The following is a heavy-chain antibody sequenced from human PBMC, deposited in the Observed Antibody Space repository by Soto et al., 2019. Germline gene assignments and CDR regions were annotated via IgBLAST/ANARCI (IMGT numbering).Heavy chain of an antibody. D-gene: IGHD2-21*01. J-gene: IGHJ4*02. V-gene: IGHV1-69*01. CDR3: ARLSPSICGGGNCYRLDIYFDS. CDR1: GVNFSTSG. CDR2: IIPLFGTP. Sequence: QVQLVQSGAEVKKPGSSLKVSCKTSGVNFSTSGISWVRQGPGQGLAWMGGIIPLFGTPKYARKFPGRVSTTAADSPIPTDLEVSGLSSDDTAIYYCARLSPSICGGGNCYRLDIYFDSWGQGSQVGVSA.